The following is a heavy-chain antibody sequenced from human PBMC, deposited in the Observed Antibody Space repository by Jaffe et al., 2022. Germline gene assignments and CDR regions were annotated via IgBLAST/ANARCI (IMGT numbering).Heavy chain of an antibody. D-gene: IGHD6-19*01. Sequence: QVQLQESGPGLVKPSETLSLTCAVSGYSISSGYYWGWIRQPPGKGLEWIGSIYHSGSTYYNPSLKSRVTISVDTSKNQFSLKLSSVTAADTAVYYCAREPGSSGWNDAFDIWGQGTMVTVSS. V-gene: IGHV4-38-2*02. J-gene: IGHJ3*02. CDR1: GYSISSGYY. CDR2: IYHSGST. CDR3: AREPGSSGWNDAFDI.